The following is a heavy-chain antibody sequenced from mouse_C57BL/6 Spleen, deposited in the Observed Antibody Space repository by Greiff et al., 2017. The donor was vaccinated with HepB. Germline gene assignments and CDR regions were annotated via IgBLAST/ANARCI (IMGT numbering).Heavy chain of an antibody. Sequence: VQLQQPGAELVMPGASVKLSCKASGYTFTSYWMHWVKQRPGQGLEWIGEIDPSDSYTNYNQKFKGKSTLTVDKSSSTAYMQLSSLTSEDSAVYYCARPGLGAMDYWGQGTSVTVSS. CDR2: IDPSDSYT. CDR3: ARPGLGAMDY. CDR1: GYTFTSYW. D-gene: IGHD4-1*01. V-gene: IGHV1-69*01. J-gene: IGHJ4*01.